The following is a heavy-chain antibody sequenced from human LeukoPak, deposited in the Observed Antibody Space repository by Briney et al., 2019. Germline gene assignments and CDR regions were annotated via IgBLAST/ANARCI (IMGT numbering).Heavy chain of an antibody. V-gene: IGHV4-59*12. CDR2: IYYSGTT. J-gene: IGHJ4*02. D-gene: IGHD4-17*01. CDR3: ATYFYGEYGSYYFDY. Sequence: PSETLSLTCTVSGGSISHYYWSWIRQPPGKGLEWIGYIYYSGTTNYNPSLKSRVTMSVDKSKNQFSLKLSSVTAADTAVYYCATYFYGEYGSYYFDYWGQGTLVTVSS. CDR1: GGSISHYY.